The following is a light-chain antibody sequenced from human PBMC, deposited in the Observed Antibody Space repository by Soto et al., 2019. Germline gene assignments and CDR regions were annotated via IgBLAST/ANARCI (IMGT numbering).Light chain of an antibody. CDR3: RQYVSYPVT. CDR1: QSISNS. V-gene: IGKV1-5*03. J-gene: IGKJ4*01. CDR2: KAS. Sequence: DIQMTQSPSTLSASVGDRVTITCRASQSISNSLAWYQQKPGKAPNLLIYKASRLESGVPSRFSGSGSGTEFTLTISGLQPDDFATYYCRQYVSYPVTFGGGTKVE.